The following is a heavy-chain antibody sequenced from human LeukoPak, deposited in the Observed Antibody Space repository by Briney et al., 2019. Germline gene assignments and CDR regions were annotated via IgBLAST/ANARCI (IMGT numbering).Heavy chain of an antibody. Sequence: ASVKVSCKASGGTFSSYAISWVRQAPGQGLEWMGGIIPIFGTANYAQNFQGRVTITADESTSTAYMELSNLRSEDTAVYYCARESTDYYDSSGYYYGPVYWGQGTLVTVPS. D-gene: IGHD3-22*01. CDR3: ARESTDYYDSSGYYYGPVY. J-gene: IGHJ4*02. CDR2: IIPIFGTA. V-gene: IGHV1-69*01. CDR1: GGTFSSYA.